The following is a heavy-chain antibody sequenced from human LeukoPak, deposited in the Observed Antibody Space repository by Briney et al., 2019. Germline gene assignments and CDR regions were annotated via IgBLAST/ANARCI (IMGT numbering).Heavy chain of an antibody. CDR1: GFVLSNYG. Sequence: GGSLRLSCQTSGFVLSNYGMHWVRQAPGKGLEGVAFVRFDESNKYYADSLKGRFTISTENSKNTVYLHINSMRAEDTGVYSCAKDSNAGYVSVGPDYWGVGALVTVSS. D-gene: IGHD5-12*01. J-gene: IGHJ4*02. CDR3: AKDSNAGYVSVGPDY. V-gene: IGHV3-30*02. CDR2: VRFDESNK.